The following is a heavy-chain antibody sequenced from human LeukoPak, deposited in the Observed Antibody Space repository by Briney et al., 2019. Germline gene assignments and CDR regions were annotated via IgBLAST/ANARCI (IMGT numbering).Heavy chain of an antibody. D-gene: IGHD3-10*01. J-gene: IGHJ4*02. V-gene: IGHV4-39*07. CDR3: ARGVTMVRGVIRPPPFDY. CDR1: GGSISSSSYY. Sequence: PSETLSLTCTVSGGSISSSSYYWGWIRQPPGKGLEWIGSIYYSGSTYYNPSLKSRVTISVDTSKNQFSLKLSSVTAADTAVYYCARGVTMVRGVIRPPPFDYWGQGTLVTVSS. CDR2: IYYSGST.